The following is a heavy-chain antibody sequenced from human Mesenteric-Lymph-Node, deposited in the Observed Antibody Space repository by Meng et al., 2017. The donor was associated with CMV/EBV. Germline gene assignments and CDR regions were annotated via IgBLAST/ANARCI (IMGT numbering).Heavy chain of an antibody. V-gene: IGHV5-51*01. Sequence: KVSCKGSGYSFTNYWVGWVRQTPGKGLEYMGIVNPTDSETRYSPSFQGQVTISVDKSISTAYLQWSSLTAADTAIYYCARDKYCYSSSCYFDYWGRGTLVTVSS. CDR3: ARDKYCYSSSCYFDY. CDR2: VNPTDSET. D-gene: IGHD2-2*01. J-gene: IGHJ4*02. CDR1: GYSFTNYW.